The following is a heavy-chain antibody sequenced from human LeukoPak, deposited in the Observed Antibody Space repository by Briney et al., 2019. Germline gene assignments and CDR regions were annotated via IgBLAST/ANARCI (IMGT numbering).Heavy chain of an antibody. V-gene: IGHV3-11*01. CDR3: AKASWVSNADAVL. D-gene: IGHD1-1*01. Sequence: GGSLRLSCAASGFTFSDYYMSWIRQAPGKGLEWVSYISSSGSTIYYADSVKGRFTITRDNTKNSLYLQMNNLRVEDTAVYYCAKASWVSNADAVLWGQGTLVTVSS. CDR2: ISSSGSTI. CDR1: GFTFSDYY. J-gene: IGHJ4*02.